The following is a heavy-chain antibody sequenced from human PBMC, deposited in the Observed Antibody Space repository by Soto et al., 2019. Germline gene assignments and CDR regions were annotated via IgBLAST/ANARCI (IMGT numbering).Heavy chain of an antibody. Sequence: GGSLRLSCAASGFTFSSYWMSWVRQAPGKGLEWVANIKQDGSEKYYVDSVKGRFTISRDNAKNSLYLQMNSLRAEDTAVYYCARDYSNYVSDYYYGMDVWGQGTTVTVYS. CDR2: IKQDGSEK. CDR1: GFTFSSYW. CDR3: ARDYSNYVSDYYYGMDV. J-gene: IGHJ6*02. D-gene: IGHD4-4*01. V-gene: IGHV3-7*03.